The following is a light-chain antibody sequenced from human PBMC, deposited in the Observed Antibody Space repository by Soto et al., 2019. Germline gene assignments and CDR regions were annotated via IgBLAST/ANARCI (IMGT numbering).Light chain of an antibody. CDR3: GAWDSSLTAGV. J-gene: IGLJ3*02. CDR1: SSNIGNDY. CDR2: HSH. Sequence: QSVLTQPPSVSAAPGQTVTISCSGSSSNIGNDYVSWFQQFPGAAPKLLIYHSHKRHSGVPDRFSGSTSGTSATLGITGLQTGDEALYYCGAWDSSLTAGVFGGGTKLTVL. V-gene: IGLV1-51*01.